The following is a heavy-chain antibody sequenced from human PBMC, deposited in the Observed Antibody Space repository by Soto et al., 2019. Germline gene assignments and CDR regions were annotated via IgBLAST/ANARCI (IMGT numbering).Heavy chain of an antibody. CDR2: ISSSGSTI. CDR3: ARVRYSKWNRYYYMDG. V-gene: IGHV3-11*01. J-gene: IGHJ6*03. CDR1: GFTFSDYY. Sequence: GGSLRLSCAASGFTFSDYYMSWIRQAPGKGLEWVSYISSSGSTIYYADSVKGRFTISRDNAKNSLYLQMNSLRAEDTAVYYCARVRYSKWNRYYYMDGWGKGTTVTVSS. D-gene: IGHD3-10*01.